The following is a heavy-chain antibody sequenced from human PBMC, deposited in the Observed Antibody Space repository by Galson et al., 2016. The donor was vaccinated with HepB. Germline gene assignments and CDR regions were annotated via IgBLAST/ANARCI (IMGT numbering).Heavy chain of an antibody. CDR3: ARDLGPNALDV. CDR1: GGTFSNYA. Sequence: SVKVSCKASGGTFSNYAISWVRQAPGQGLEWMGGIIPVFGTTDYAQKFQDRVTMTADKSTSTAYMELSSLRSEDTAIYFCARDLGPNALDVWGQGTVVTVSS. J-gene: IGHJ3*01. CDR2: IIPVFGTT. V-gene: IGHV1-69*06.